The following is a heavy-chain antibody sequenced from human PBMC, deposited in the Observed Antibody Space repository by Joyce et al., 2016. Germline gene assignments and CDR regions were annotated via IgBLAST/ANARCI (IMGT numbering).Heavy chain of an antibody. J-gene: IGHJ4*02. CDR1: GFSLSSSAVG. CDR3: AHRMNYDDYRSFDY. V-gene: IGHV2-5*02. Sequence: QITLKESGPTLVKPTQPLTLTCSVSGFSLSSSAVGVGWIRQPPGKALEWLALIYGDDDKRYRPSLKSRLTITKDTSKHQVILTMTNMDPVDTATYYCAHRMNYDDYRSFDYWGQGTLVTVSS. CDR2: IYGDDDK. D-gene: IGHD4-17*01.